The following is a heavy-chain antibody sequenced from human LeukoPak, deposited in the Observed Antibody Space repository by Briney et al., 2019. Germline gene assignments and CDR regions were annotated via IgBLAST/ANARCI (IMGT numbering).Heavy chain of an antibody. Sequence: GGSLRLSCATSGFTFSSYGMHWVRQVPGKGLEWVAVIWYDGSNTYYADSVKGRFTISRDNSKSTLFLQMNSLRAEDTAVYYCARGAIIDYFDYWGQGTLVTVSS. V-gene: IGHV3-33*01. CDR2: IWYDGSNT. CDR3: ARGAIIDYFDY. J-gene: IGHJ4*02. CDR1: GFTFSSYG.